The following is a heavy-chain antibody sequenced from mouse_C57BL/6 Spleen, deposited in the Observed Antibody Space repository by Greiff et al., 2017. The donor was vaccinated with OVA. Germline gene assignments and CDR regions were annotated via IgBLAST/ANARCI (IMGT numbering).Heavy chain of an antibody. CDR3: ARDSLFDY. CDR2: ISDGGSYT. J-gene: IGHJ2*01. D-gene: IGHD6-2*01. CDR1: GFTFSSYA. Sequence: EVQRVESGGGLVKPGGSLKLSCAASGFTFSSYAMSWVRQTPEKRLEWVATISDGGSYTYYPDNVKGRFTISRDNAKNNLYLQMSHLKSEDTAMYYCARDSLFDYWGQGTTRTVSS. V-gene: IGHV5-4*01.